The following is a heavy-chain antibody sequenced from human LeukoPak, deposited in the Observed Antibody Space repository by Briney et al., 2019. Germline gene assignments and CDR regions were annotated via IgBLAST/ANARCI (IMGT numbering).Heavy chain of an antibody. CDR3: AKLRWRATYYFDY. D-gene: IGHD4-23*01. Sequence: GGSLRLSCAASEFTFSSYSMNWIRQAPGKGLEWVSAISGSGGSTYYADSVKGRFTISRDNSKNTLYLQMNSLRAEDTAVYYCAKLRWRATYYFDYWGQGTLVTVSS. CDR2: ISGSGGST. J-gene: IGHJ4*02. V-gene: IGHV3-23*01. CDR1: EFTFSSYS.